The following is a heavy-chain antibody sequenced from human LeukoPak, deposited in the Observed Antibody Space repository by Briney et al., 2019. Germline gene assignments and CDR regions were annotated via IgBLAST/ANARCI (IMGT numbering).Heavy chain of an antibody. CDR2: IYYSGST. V-gene: IGHV4-31*03. Sequence: PSQTLSLTCTVSGGSISSGGFYWSWLRQHPGKGLEWLGYIYYSGSTYYNPSLKSRVTISVDTSKNQFSLKLSSVTAADTAVYYCASLLGRDYYYYGMDVWGQGTTVTVSS. CDR1: GGSISSGGFY. D-gene: IGHD3-16*01. J-gene: IGHJ6*02. CDR3: ASLLGRDYYYYGMDV.